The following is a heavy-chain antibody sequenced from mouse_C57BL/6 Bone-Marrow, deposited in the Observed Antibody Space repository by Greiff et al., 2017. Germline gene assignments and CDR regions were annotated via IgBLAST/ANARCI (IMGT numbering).Heavy chain of an antibody. J-gene: IGHJ2*01. CDR2: ISDGGGYT. V-gene: IGHV5-4*03. D-gene: IGHD4-1*01. Sequence: EVKLMESGGGLVKPGGSLKLSCAASGFTFSSYSMSWVRQTPEKSLEWVATISDGGGYTYYPDNVKGRFTISRDNAKNNLYLQMSHLKSEDTAMXYCAKLGLDYWGQGTTLTVSS. CDR1: GFTFSSYS. CDR3: AKLGLDY.